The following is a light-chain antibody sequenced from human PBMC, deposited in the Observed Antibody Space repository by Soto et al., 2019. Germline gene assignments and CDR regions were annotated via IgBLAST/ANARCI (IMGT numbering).Light chain of an antibody. J-gene: IGKJ4*01. CDR1: QGIGND. V-gene: IGKV1-6*01. CDR3: LQDYNFPLR. Sequence: AIQMTQSPSSLSASVGDRVTITCRASQGIGNDLAWYQQRPGKAPKLLIYAASSLQSGVPSRFSGSGSGTDFTLTISSLQPGDFATYYCLQDYNFPLRFGGGTKVEIK. CDR2: AAS.